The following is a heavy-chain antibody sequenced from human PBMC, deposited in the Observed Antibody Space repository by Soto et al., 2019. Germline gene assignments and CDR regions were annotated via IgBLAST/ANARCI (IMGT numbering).Heavy chain of an antibody. CDR3: ARAVSSGYYYGPDY. J-gene: IGHJ4*02. V-gene: IGHV1-3*01. Sequence: ASVKGPCKASGYTFTSYAMHWVRQAPGQRLEWMGWINAGNGNTKYSQKFQGRVTITRDTSASTAYMELSSLRSEDTAVYYCARAVSSGYYYGPDYWGQGTLVTVSS. CDR2: INAGNGNT. D-gene: IGHD3-22*01. CDR1: GYTFTSYA.